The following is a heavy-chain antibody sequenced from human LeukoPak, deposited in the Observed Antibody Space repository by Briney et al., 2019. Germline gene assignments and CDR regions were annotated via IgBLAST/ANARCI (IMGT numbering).Heavy chain of an antibody. CDR1: GGSFSGYY. V-gene: IGHV4-34*01. CDR3: ARHARYYGSGTDRGGFDY. Sequence: KASETLSLTCAVYGGSFSGYYWSWIRQPPGKGLEWIGEINHSGSTNYNPSLKSRVTISVDTSKNQFSLKLSSVTAADTAVYYCARHARYYGSGTDRGGFDYWGQGTLVTVSS. J-gene: IGHJ4*02. CDR2: INHSGST. D-gene: IGHD3-10*01.